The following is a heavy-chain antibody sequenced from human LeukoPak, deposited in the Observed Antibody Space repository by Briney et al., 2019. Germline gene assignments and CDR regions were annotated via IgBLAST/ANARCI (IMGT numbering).Heavy chain of an antibody. D-gene: IGHD3-22*01. Sequence: ASVKVSCKASGYTFTSYGISWVRQAPGQGLEWMGWISAYNGNTNYAQKLQGRVTLTTDTSTSTAYMELRSLRSDDTAVYYCARDQYYYDSSGYYYVPGWFDPWGQGTLVTVSS. CDR1: GYTFTSYG. CDR3: ARDQYYYDSSGYYYVPGWFDP. V-gene: IGHV1-18*01. CDR2: ISAYNGNT. J-gene: IGHJ5*02.